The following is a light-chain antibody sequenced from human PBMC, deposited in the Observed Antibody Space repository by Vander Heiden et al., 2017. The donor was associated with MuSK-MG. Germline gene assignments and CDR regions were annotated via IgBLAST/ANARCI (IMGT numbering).Light chain of an antibody. CDR1: QSVSSY. CDR3: QQRSNWPPLT. Sequence: EIVLTQSPATLSLSPGERATLSCRASQSVSSYLAWYQQKPCQAPRLLIYDASNRATGIPARFSASGSGTDFTLTISSLEPEDFAVYYCQQRSNWPPLTFGGGTKVEIK. CDR2: DAS. J-gene: IGKJ4*01. V-gene: IGKV3-11*01.